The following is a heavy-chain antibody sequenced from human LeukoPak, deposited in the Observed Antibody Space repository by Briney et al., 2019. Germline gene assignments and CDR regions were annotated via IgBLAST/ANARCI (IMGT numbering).Heavy chain of an antibody. Sequence: PGGSLRLSCAVSGFSVSNNYMNWVRQAPGKGLEWVSLIYSRGGTSYADSVKGRFTISRDSSKNTLFLQMNSLRVEDTAVYYCARGRDYGDSGDYWGQGTLVTVSS. CDR3: ARGRDYGDSGDY. V-gene: IGHV3-53*01. D-gene: IGHD4-17*01. CDR2: IYSRGGT. J-gene: IGHJ4*02. CDR1: GFSVSNNY.